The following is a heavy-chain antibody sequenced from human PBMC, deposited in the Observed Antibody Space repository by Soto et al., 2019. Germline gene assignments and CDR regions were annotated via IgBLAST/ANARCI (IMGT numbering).Heavy chain of an antibody. V-gene: IGHV5-10-1*01. CDR2: IDPSDSYT. Sequence: GESLKISCKGSGYSFTSYWISWVRQMPGKVLEWMGRIDPSDSYTNYSPSFQSHVTISADKSISTAYLQWSSLKASDTAMYYCARLYCSSTSCYKGRWFDPWGQGXLVTVSS. D-gene: IGHD2-2*02. J-gene: IGHJ5*02. CDR1: GYSFTSYW. CDR3: ARLYCSSTSCYKGRWFDP.